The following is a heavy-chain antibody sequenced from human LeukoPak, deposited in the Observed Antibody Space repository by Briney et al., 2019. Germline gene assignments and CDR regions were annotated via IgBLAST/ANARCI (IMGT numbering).Heavy chain of an antibody. V-gene: IGHV4-39*07. CDR1: GDSISSTNYY. Sequence: SETLSLTCTVSGDSISSTNYYWGWIRQPPGKGQEWIGSIYYSGSTYYNPSLESRVTISVGTSKNQFSLKLSSVTAADTAVYYCARDYQGGYGDKTVDYWGQGTLVTVSS. CDR3: ARDYQGGYGDKTVDY. J-gene: IGHJ4*02. CDR2: IYYSGST. D-gene: IGHD5-18*01.